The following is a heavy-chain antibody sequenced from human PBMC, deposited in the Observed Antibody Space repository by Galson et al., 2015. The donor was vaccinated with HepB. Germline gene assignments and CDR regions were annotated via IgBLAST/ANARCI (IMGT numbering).Heavy chain of an antibody. D-gene: IGHD2-15*01. CDR1: GFTFSTYN. V-gene: IGHV3-48*01. Sequence: SLRLSCAASGFTFSTYNMNWVRQAPGKGLEWVSYISSSSSTIYYADSVKGRFTISRDNAKNSLYLQMNSLRAEDTAVYYCARDGYCSGGSCDGDIWGQGTMVTVSS. J-gene: IGHJ3*02. CDR2: ISSSSSTI. CDR3: ARDGYCSGGSCDGDI.